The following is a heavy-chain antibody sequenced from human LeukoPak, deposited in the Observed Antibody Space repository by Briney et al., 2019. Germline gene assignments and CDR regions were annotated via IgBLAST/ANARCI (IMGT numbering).Heavy chain of an antibody. V-gene: IGHV3-30*02. J-gene: IGHJ4*02. CDR2: IRYDGSNK. Sequence: PGGSLRLSCAASGFTFSSYGMHWVRQAPGKGLEWVAFIRYDGSNKYYADSVKGRFTISRDNSKNTLYLQMNSLRAEDTAVYYCAKDLDPRRIFGVVLSYWGQGTLVTVSS. CDR3: AKDLDPRRIFGVVLSY. D-gene: IGHD3-3*01. CDR1: GFTFSSYG.